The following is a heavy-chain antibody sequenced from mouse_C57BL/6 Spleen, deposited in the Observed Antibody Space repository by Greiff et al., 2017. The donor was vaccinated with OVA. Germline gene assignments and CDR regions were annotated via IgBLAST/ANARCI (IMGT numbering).Heavy chain of an antibody. Sequence: VQLQQSGPELVKPGASVKISCKASGYSFTDYNMNWVKQSNGKSLEWIGVINPNSGTTSYNQKFKGKATLTVDQSSSTAYMQLNSLTSEDSAVYYCAKGSYGNYYAMDYWGQGTSVTVSS. V-gene: IGHV1-39*01. CDR1: GYSFTDYN. D-gene: IGHD2-1*01. J-gene: IGHJ4*01. CDR3: AKGSYGNYYAMDY. CDR2: INPNSGTT.